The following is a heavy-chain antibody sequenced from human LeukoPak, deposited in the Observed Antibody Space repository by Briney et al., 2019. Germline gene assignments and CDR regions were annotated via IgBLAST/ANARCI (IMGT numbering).Heavy chain of an antibody. J-gene: IGHJ4*02. Sequence: SETLSLTCTVSGGSISSYYWSWIRQPPGKGLEWIGYIYYSGSTNYNPSLKSRVTISVDTSKNQFSLKLSSVTAADTAVYYCARSSSGYYYFLDYWGQGTLVTVSS. V-gene: IGHV4-59*08. CDR3: ARSSSGYYYFLDY. D-gene: IGHD3-22*01. CDR2: IYYSGST. CDR1: GGSISSYY.